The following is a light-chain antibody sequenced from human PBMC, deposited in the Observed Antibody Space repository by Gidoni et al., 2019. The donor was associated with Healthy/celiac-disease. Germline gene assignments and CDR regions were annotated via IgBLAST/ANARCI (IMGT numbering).Light chain of an antibody. CDR3: QQSYSPMLT. V-gene: IGKV1-39*01. Sequence: DIQMTQSPSSLSASVGDRVTITCRASQSISSYLNWYQQKPGKAPKLLIYAASSLQSGFPSRFSGSGSGTDFTLTIRSMQPEDFATYYCQQSYSPMLTFGGGTKVEIK. CDR1: QSISSY. J-gene: IGKJ4*01. CDR2: AAS.